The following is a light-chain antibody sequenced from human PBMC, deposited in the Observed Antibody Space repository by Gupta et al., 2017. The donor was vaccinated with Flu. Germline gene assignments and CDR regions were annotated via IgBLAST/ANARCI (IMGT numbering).Light chain of an antibody. CDR1: KLGDKY. CDR3: QAWDSNSVV. Sequence: SYELTQPPSVSVSPGQTASITCSGHKLGDKYACWYQQKPGQSPVLVIYQNTIRPSGIPERFSGSNSGNTATLTISGTQAMDEADYYGQAWDSNSVVFGGGTKLTVL. V-gene: IGLV3-1*01. J-gene: IGLJ2*01. CDR2: QNT.